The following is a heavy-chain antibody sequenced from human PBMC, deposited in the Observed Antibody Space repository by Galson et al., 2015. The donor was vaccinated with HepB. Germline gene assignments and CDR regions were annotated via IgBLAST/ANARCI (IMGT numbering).Heavy chain of an antibody. Sequence: SLRLSCAASGFTFSNVWMSWVRQGPGKGPEWVGRIKSKRDDGTADHAAPVRGRFTISRDDSKDTLYLQMDSLKTEDTAVHYCGVYSYGAVGHWGQGTLVTVSS. J-gene: IGHJ4*02. CDR3: GVYSYGAVGH. V-gene: IGHV3-15*01. D-gene: IGHD5-18*01. CDR2: IKSKRDDGTA. CDR1: GFTFSNVW.